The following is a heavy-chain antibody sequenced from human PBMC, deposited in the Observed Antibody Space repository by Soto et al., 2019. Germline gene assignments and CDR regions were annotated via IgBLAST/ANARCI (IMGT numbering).Heavy chain of an antibody. D-gene: IGHD1-26*01. CDR3: AKNQGVELVPLATVDWFDP. V-gene: IGHV3-23*01. J-gene: IGHJ5*02. CDR1: G. Sequence: GMSWVRQAPGKGLEWISSISGSGFKKYYADSVKGRFTISRDNSKSTVYLELNNLSAEDTAVYHCAKNQGVELVPLATVDWFDPWGQGSVATVSS. CDR2: ISGSGFKK.